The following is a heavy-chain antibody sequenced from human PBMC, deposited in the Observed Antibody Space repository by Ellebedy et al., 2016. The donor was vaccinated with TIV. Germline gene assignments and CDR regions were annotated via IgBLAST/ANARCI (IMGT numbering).Heavy chain of an antibody. V-gene: IGHV3-74*01. Sequence: PGGSLRLSCAASGFTFGSHWMHWVRQAPGKGLVWVSGIDDDGSRTQYADSVRGRFTVSRDNAKNMVYLQMNSLRVEDTAVYYCVRDRPHNWFDPWGHGTLVTV. CDR3: VRDRPHNWFDP. J-gene: IGHJ5*02. CDR1: GFTFGSHW. CDR2: IDDDGSRT.